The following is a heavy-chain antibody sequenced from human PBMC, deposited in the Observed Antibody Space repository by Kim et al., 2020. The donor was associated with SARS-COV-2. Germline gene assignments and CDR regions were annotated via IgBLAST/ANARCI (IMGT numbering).Heavy chain of an antibody. V-gene: IGHV4-38-2*02. CDR1: GYSISSGYY. Sequence: SETLSLTCTVSGYSISSGYYWGWIRQPPGKGLEWIGSIYHSGSTYYNPSLKSRVTISVDTSKNQFSLKLSSVTAADTAVYYCARATFDSGSFDYWGQGTL. D-gene: IGHD3-10*01. CDR2: IYHSGST. J-gene: IGHJ4*02. CDR3: ARATFDSGSFDY.